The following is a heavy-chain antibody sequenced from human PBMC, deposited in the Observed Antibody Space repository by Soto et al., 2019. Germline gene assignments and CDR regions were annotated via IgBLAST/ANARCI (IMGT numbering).Heavy chain of an antibody. V-gene: IGHV3-7*01. CDR1: GVLFTIHW. D-gene: IGHD3-22*01. Sequence: GCSLELCCAASGVLFTIHWMTGVRQAPGKGLEWVANIHQDGNERYYADSVKGRFTISRDNTRDTLFLQMNYLSAEDTAVYYCARDGSGLYYDTSGYRAYFFDLCGQGTLGTVSS. CDR2: IHQDGNER. CDR3: ARDGSGLYYDTSGYRAYFFDL. J-gene: IGHJ4*02.